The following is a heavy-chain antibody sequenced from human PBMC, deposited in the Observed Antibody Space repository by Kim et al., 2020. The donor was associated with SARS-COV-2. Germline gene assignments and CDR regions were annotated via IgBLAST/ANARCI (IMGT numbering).Heavy chain of an antibody. J-gene: IGHJ4*02. V-gene: IGHV4-31*03. D-gene: IGHD3-16*01. Sequence: SETLSLTCTVSGGSPISCDYYWSWIRQHPGKGLEWIGYIYYSGSTYYNPSLKSRVLISMDTSNNQFSLSLSSVTAADTAVYYCARFDGFVDYWGQGTLVTVSS. CDR3: ARFDGFVDY. CDR1: GGSPISCDYY. CDR2: IYYSGST.